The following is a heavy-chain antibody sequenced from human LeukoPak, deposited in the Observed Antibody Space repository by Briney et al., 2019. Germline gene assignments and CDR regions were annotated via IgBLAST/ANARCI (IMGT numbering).Heavy chain of an antibody. D-gene: IGHD3-10*01. Sequence: SETLSLTCAVYGGSFSGYYWSWIRQPPGKGLEWIGEINHSGSTNYNPSLKSRVTISVDTSKNQFSLKLSSVTAADTAVYYCARWITMVRGVTITMVDYWGQGTLVTVSS. V-gene: IGHV4-34*01. J-gene: IGHJ4*02. CDR3: ARWITMVRGVTITMVDY. CDR1: GGSFSGYY. CDR2: INHSGST.